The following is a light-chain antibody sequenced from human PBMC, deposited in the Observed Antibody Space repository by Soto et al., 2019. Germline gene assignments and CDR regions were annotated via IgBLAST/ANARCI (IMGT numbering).Light chain of an antibody. Sequence: VSSSVGDRVTMTCRASRGISSWLAWYQKKPGKAPNLLIYAASSLQSGVPSRFSGSESGTDFTLTISSLQPEDCALYFCPLANSFPITFSHVSRPEIK. CDR1: RGISSW. CDR2: AAS. CDR3: PLANSFPIT. J-gene: IGKJ5*01. V-gene: IGKV1-12*01.